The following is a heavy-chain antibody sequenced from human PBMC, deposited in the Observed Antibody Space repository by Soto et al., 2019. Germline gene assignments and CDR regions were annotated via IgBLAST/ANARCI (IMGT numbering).Heavy chain of an antibody. D-gene: IGHD1-26*01. V-gene: IGHV1-69*01. CDR3: ARDGGRHSGGIDY. CDR1: GGTFSSYS. CDR2: IIPIFGTA. J-gene: IGHJ4*02. Sequence: QVQLVQSGAEVKKHGSSVKVSCKASGGTFSSYSINWVRQAPGQGLEWMGEIIPIFGTANYAQKFQGRVTITADESTSTAYMELSSLRSEDTAMYYCARDGGRHSGGIDYWGQGTLVTVSS.